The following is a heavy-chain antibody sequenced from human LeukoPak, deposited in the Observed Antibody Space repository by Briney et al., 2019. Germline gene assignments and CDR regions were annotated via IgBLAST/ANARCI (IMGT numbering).Heavy chain of an antibody. D-gene: IGHD3-16*02. CDR3: ARDSFHTY. V-gene: IGHV3-7*01. J-gene: IGHJ4*02. Sequence: GGSLRLSCAAAGFTFSSYWMTWVRQAPGKGLEWVAYMKQDGSEIYYVDSVKGRFTISRDDSKNTIYLQMNSLRAEDTAIYYCARDSFHTYWGQGTLVTVSS. CDR2: MKQDGSEI. CDR1: GFTFSSYW.